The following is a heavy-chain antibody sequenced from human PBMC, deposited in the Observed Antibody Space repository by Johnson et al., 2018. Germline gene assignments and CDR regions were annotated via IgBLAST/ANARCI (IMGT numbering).Heavy chain of an antibody. D-gene: IGHD2/OR15-2a*01. V-gene: IGHV3-9*01. J-gene: IGHJ4*02. CDR3: AKFSCNHYNVGSYFFDY. Sequence: VQLVQSGGGLVQPGRSLRLSCAASGFTFDDYAMHWVRQVPGKGMEWVSGISWNGRSIGYADSVKGRFTISRDNAKNSLYLHMNSLRPEDTAFYYCAKFSCNHYNVGSYFFDYWGQGTLVTVSS. CDR2: ISWNGRSI. CDR1: GFTFDDYA.